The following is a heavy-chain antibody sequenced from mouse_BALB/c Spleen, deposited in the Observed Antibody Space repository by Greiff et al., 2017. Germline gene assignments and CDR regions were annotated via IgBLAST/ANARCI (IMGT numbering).Heavy chain of an antibody. J-gene: IGHJ1*01. V-gene: IGHV3-2*02. D-gene: IGHD2-14*01. Sequence: EVQLQESGPGLVKPSQSLSLTCTVTGYSITSDYAWNWIRQFPGNKLEWMGYISYSGSTSYNPSLKSRISITRDTSKNQFFLQLNSVTTEDTATYYCARDYRYDWYFDVWGAGTTVTVSS. CDR1: GYSITSDYA. CDR2: ISYSGST. CDR3: ARDYRYDWYFDV.